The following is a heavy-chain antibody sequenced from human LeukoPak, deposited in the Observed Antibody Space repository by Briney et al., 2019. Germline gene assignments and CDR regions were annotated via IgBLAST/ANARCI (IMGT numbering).Heavy chain of an antibody. CDR1: GSTVSSNY. J-gene: IGHJ4*02. CDR2: ISGDGTRT. D-gene: IGHD3-16*01. V-gene: IGHV3-23*01. CDR3: AKWPEGAMDYFDY. Sequence: GGSLRLSCAASGSTVSSNYMSWVRQAPGKGLEWVSAISGDGTRTYYADSVKGRFTISRDNSKNTLYLEMSSLRVEDTAIYYCAKWPEGAMDYFDYWGQGTLVTVSS.